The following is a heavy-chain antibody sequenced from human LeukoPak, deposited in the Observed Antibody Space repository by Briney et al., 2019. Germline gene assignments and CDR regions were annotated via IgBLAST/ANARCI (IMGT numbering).Heavy chain of an antibody. CDR3: AKDGVLIAPGIYWYMDV. J-gene: IGHJ6*03. CDR2: IRYDGSNT. V-gene: IGHV3-30*02. Sequence: PGGSLRLACEASTFTFSDYAMHWVSQAPGKGLERVTFIRYDGSNTYYADYAKGRFTISRDNSKNTLYLQMNSLRAEDTAVFYCAKDGVLIAPGIYWYMDVWGRGTTVTVSS. D-gene: IGHD2-8*02. CDR1: TFTFSDYA.